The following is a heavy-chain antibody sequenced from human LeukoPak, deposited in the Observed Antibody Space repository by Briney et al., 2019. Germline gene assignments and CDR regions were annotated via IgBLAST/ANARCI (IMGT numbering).Heavy chain of an antibody. CDR2: ISGSGGNT. J-gene: IGHJ4*02. D-gene: IGHD2-2*01. Sequence: GGSLRLSCAVSGITLSNYGMSWVRQAPGKGLEWVSGISGSGGNTYYADSVKGRFTISRDNAKNTLYLQMNSLRAEDTAVYYCARLVVPAAPDYWGQGTLVTVSS. CDR3: ARLVVPAAPDY. V-gene: IGHV3-23*01. CDR1: GITLSNYG.